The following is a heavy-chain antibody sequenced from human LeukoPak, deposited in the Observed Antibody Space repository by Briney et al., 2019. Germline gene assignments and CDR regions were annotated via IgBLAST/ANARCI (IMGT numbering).Heavy chain of an antibody. Sequence: SETLSLTCTVSGGSLSSYYWSWIRQPPGKGLEWIGYIYYSGSTNYNPSLKSRVTISVDTSKNQFSLKLSSVTAADTAVYYCAKSADYGDYYFDYWGQGTLVTLSS. D-gene: IGHD4-17*01. V-gene: IGHV4-59*01. CDR2: IYYSGST. J-gene: IGHJ4*02. CDR3: AKSADYGDYYFDY. CDR1: GGSLSSYY.